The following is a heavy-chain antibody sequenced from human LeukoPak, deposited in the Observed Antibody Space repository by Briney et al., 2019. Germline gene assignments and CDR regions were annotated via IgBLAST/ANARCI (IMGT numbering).Heavy chain of an antibody. CDR3: AKEVYYDSSGYYSSFDY. Sequence: PGGSLRLSCAASGFTFSSYWMHWVRQAPGKGLEWVSGISWNSGSIGYADSVKGRFTISRDNAKNSLYLQMNSLRAEDMALYYCAKEVYYDSSGYYSSFDYWGQGTLVTVSS. J-gene: IGHJ4*02. CDR2: ISWNSGSI. D-gene: IGHD3-22*01. V-gene: IGHV3-9*03. CDR1: GFTFSSYW.